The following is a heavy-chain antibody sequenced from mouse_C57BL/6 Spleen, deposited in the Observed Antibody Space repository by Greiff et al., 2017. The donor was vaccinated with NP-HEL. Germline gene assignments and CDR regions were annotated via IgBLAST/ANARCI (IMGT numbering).Heavy chain of an antibody. CDR3: AIRDYSNYEDYAMDY. CDR1: GYTFTSYG. J-gene: IGHJ4*01. CDR2: IYIGNGYT. D-gene: IGHD2-5*01. Sequence: EVKLMESGAELVRPGSSVKMSCKTSGYTFTSYGINWVKQRPGQGLEWIGYIYIGNGYTEYNEKFKGKATLTSDTSSSTAYMQRSSLTSEDFAIYVCAIRDYSNYEDYAMDYWGQGASVTVSS. V-gene: IGHV1-58*01.